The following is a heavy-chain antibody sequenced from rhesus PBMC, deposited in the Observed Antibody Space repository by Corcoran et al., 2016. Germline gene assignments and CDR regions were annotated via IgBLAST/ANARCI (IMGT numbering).Heavy chain of an antibody. CDR3: ARDLRTYGLDS. J-gene: IGHJ6*01. CDR2: MYGSGSST. V-gene: IGHV4S11*01. CDR1: GGSISSNY. D-gene: IGHD4-29*01. Sequence: QVQLQESGPGLVKPLETLSLTCAVSGGSISSNYWSWIRQPPGKGLEWLGYMYGSGSSTNYNPSLKSRVTLSVDTSKNQFSLKLSSVTAADTAVYYCARDLRTYGLDSWGQGVVVTVSS.